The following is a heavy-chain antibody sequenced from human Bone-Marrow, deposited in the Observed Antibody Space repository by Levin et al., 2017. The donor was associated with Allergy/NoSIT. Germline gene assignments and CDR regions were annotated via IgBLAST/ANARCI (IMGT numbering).Heavy chain of an antibody. D-gene: IGHD4-11*01. Sequence: GKPTQTLTLTCTFSGFSLSSIGVGGGGRGKKRGKGGEGGEGREGEVVKRYSPSLKSRLTITKDTSKNQVVLTMTNMDPVDTATYYCGHKPYMSLCYCDYWGQGTLVAVSS. J-gene: IGHJ4*02. V-gene: IGHV2-5*02. CDR1: GFSLSSIGVG. CDR2: REGEVVK. CDR3: GHKPYMSLCYCDY.